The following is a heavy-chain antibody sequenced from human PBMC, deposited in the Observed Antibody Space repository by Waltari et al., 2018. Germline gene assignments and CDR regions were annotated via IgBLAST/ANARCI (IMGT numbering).Heavy chain of an antibody. CDR1: GGSISSYY. Sequence: QVQLQESGPGLVKPSETLSLTCTVSGGSISSYYWSWIRQPPGKGLEWIGYIYYSGSTNYNPSLKSRVTISVDTSKNQFSLKLSSVTAADMAVYYCARDKRIEGMDVWGQGTTVTVSS. D-gene: IGHD2-15*01. CDR2: IYYSGST. CDR3: ARDKRIEGMDV. V-gene: IGHV4-59*01. J-gene: IGHJ6*02.